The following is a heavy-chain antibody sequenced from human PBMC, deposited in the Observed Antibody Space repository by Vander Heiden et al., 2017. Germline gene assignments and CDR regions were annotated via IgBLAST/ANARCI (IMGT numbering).Heavy chain of an antibody. D-gene: IGHD3-3*01. J-gene: IGHJ6*02. CDR1: GRSFSGYY. CDR3: ARVPLTIFGAYGMDV. Sequence: QVQLQQWGAGLLKPSETLSLTCAVYGRSFSGYYWSWIRQPPGKGLEWIGEINHSGSTNYNPSLKSRVTISVDTSKNQFSLKLSSVTAADTAVYYCARVPLTIFGAYGMDVWGQGTTVTVSS. V-gene: IGHV4-34*01. CDR2: INHSGST.